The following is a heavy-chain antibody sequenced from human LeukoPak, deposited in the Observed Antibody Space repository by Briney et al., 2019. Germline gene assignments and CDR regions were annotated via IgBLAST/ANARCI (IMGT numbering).Heavy chain of an antibody. Sequence: GGSLRLSCAASGFTFSSYGMHWVRQAPGKGLEWVAFIRYDGSNKYYADSVKGRFTISRDNSKNTLYLQMNSLRAEDTAVYYCARDLRAASHYGSGSYSNYYMDVWGKGTTVTVSS. CDR3: ARDLRAASHYGSGSYSNYYMDV. D-gene: IGHD3-10*01. CDR2: IRYDGSNK. V-gene: IGHV3-30*02. CDR1: GFTFSSYG. J-gene: IGHJ6*03.